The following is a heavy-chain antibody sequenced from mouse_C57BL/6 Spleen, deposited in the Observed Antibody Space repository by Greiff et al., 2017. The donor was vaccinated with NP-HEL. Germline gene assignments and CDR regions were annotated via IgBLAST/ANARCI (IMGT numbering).Heavy chain of an antibody. Sequence: EVKLMESGGGLVQPGGSLKLSCAASGFTFSDYYMYWVRQTPEKRLEWVAYISNGGGSTYYPDTVKGRFTISRDNAKNTLYLQMSRLKSEDTAMYYCASPDGYWGQGTTLTVSS. CDR2: ISNGGGST. CDR3: ASPDGY. V-gene: IGHV5-12*01. CDR1: GFTFSDYY. J-gene: IGHJ2*01.